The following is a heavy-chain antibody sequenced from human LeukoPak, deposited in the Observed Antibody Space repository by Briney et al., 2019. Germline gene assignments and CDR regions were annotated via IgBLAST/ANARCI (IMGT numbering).Heavy chain of an antibody. J-gene: IGHJ4*02. D-gene: IGHD6-19*01. CDR1: GLKFSDAW. CDR3: LHYRSGWH. V-gene: IGHV3-15*04. Sequence: GALSLSCAVSGLKFSDAWMNWARQAPGKGLEWVGRIGNKADGGTTVYAAPVKGRFTISRDDSKNTVYLQMNSLKTEDTAVYYCLHYRSGWHWGQGTLVTVSS. CDR2: IGNKADGGTT.